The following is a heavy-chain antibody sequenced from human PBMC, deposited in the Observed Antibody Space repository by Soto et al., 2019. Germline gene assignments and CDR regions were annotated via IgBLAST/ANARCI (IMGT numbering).Heavy chain of an antibody. CDR1: GFSLSTSGVG. D-gene: IGHD3-22*01. V-gene: IGHV2-5*02. J-gene: IGHJ4*02. CDR2: IYWDDDK. CDR3: AHMGYYYDSSGWVVDY. Sequence: QITLKESGPTLVKPTQTLTLTCTFSGFSLSTSGVGVGWIRQPPGKALEWLALIYWDDDKRYSPSLKSRLTITXXTXKNXVVLTMTNMDPVDTATYYCAHMGYYYDSSGWVVDYWGQGTLVTVSS.